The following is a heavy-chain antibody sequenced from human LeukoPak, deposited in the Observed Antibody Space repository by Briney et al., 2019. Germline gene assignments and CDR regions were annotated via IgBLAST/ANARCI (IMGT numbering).Heavy chain of an antibody. CDR2: IYYSGST. D-gene: IGHD6-19*01. Sequence: PSETLSLTCTVSGGSISSYYWSWIRQPPGKGLEWIGYIYYSGSTNYNPSLKSRVTISVDTSKNQFSLKLSSVTAADTAVYYCARLTSSSGWYKGDAFDIWGQGTMVTVSS. CDR1: GGSISSYY. V-gene: IGHV4-59*01. J-gene: IGHJ3*02. CDR3: ARLTSSSGWYKGDAFDI.